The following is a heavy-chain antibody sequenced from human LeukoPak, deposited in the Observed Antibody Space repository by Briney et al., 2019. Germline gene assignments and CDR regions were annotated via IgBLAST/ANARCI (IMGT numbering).Heavy chain of an antibody. Sequence: SETLSLTCTVSGGSISNYYWSWIRQPPGKRPEWIGYIYKTGITNYNPSLKSRVSISVDTSKNQFSLRLTSVTAADTAVYYCARPAPGYTYGWFDFWGQGILVTVSS. CDR1: GGSISNYY. D-gene: IGHD5-18*01. CDR2: IYKTGIT. CDR3: ARPAPGYTYGWFDF. J-gene: IGHJ4*02. V-gene: IGHV4-59*01.